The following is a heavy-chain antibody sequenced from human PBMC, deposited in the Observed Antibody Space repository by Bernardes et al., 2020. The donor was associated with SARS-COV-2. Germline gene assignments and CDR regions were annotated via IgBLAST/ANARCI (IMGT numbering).Heavy chain of an antibody. CDR3: ARAAAGTGLHRWGSYYYYGMDV. Sequence: ASVKVSCKASGYTFTGYYMHWVRQAPGQGLEWMGWINPNSGGTNYAQKFQGRVTMTRDTSISTAYMELSRLRSDDTAVYYCARAAAGTGLHRWGSYYYYGMDVWGQGTTVTVSS. J-gene: IGHJ6*02. D-gene: IGHD6-13*01. CDR2: INPNSGGT. CDR1: GYTFTGYY. V-gene: IGHV1-2*02.